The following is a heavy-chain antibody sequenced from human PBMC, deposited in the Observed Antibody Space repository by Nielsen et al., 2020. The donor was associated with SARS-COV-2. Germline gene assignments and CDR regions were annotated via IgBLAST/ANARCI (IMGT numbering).Heavy chain of an antibody. CDR1: GGSITTYY. CDR3: ARDDDNWGSLAY. CDR2: SYYSGNT. D-gene: IGHD7-27*01. V-gene: IGHV4-59*13. J-gene: IGHJ4*02. Sequence: SETLSLTCAVSGGSITTYYWHWIRQSPGKGLEWIGYSYYSGNTNYNPSLKSRVTISVDTSKNQFSLKLSSVTAADTAVYYCARDDDNWGSLAYWGQGTLVTVSS.